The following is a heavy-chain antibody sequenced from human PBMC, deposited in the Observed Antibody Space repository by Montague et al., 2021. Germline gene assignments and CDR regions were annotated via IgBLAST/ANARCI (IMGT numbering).Heavy chain of an antibody. CDR2: IYYNGNT. D-gene: IGHD3-16*01. J-gene: IGHJ4*02. Sequence: SETLSLTCTVSGGAISSFYRHWIRHSPEKGLEWIGEIYYNGNTKYDPSLKSRVTMSVDTSKNQFSLRLSSVTVADTAVYYCAREWGAFDSWGQGTLVTVSS. CDR1: GGAISSFY. CDR3: AREWGAFDS. V-gene: IGHV4-59*01.